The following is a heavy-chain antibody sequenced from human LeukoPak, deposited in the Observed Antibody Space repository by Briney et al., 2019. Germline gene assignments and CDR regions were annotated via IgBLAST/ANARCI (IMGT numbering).Heavy chain of an antibody. CDR2: MYNSGST. V-gene: IGHV4-30-4*07. Sequence: PSETLSLTCAVPVHHICSGGYASDWIRQPRGKGREWLGYMYNSGSTSYHRSIKNQFTMTVETSKNQFYLTLSSVTAAVPLVDYWPRGWGPAYFGGDCHRQFSDWGEGTLVT. D-gene: IGHD2-21*02. CDR3: PRGWGPAYFGGDCHRQFSD. J-gene: IGHJ4*02. CDR1: VHHICSGGYA.